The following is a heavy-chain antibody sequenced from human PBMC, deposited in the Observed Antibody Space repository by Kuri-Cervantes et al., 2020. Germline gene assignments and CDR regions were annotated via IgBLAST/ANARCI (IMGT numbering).Heavy chain of an antibody. J-gene: IGHJ6*04. V-gene: IGHV3-23*01. CDR2: ISGSGGST. CDR3: ARSKRDV. CDR1: GFTFRNAW. Sequence: GGSLRLSCAAAGFTFRNAWMSWVRQAPGKGLEWVSAISGSGGSTYYADSVKGRFTISRDNAKNSLYLQMNSLRAEDTAIYYCARSKRDVWGKGISVTVSS.